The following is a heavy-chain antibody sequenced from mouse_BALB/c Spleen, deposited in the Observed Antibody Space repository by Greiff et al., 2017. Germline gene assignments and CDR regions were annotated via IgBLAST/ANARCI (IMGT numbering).Heavy chain of an antibody. J-gene: IGHJ1*01. CDR2: ISSGGST. V-gene: IGHV5-6-5*01. Sequence: EVKLVESGGGLVKPGGSLKLSCAASGFTFSSYAMSWVPQTPEKRLEWVASISSGGSTYYPDSVKGRFTISRDNARNILYLQMSSLRSEDTAMYYCARGDYGSRCYWYFDVWGAGTTVTVSS. D-gene: IGHD1-1*01. CDR1: GFTFSSYA. CDR3: ARGDYGSRCYWYFDV.